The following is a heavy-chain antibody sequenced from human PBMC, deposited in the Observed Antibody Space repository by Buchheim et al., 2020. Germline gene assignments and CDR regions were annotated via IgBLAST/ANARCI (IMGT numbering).Heavy chain of an antibody. J-gene: IGHJ4*02. Sequence: EVQLVDSGGGLVQPGESLRLSCAASGFSFSGYAMSWVRQAPGTGLEWVSSISGSGATTFTAASVKCRFTISRDNSKHMLYLQMNSLRAEDTAVYFCAKGSRGYTNYYFDYWGQGTL. V-gene: IGHV3-23*04. D-gene: IGHD4-11*01. CDR2: ISGSGATT. CDR3: AKGSRGYTNYYFDY. CDR1: GFSFSGYA.